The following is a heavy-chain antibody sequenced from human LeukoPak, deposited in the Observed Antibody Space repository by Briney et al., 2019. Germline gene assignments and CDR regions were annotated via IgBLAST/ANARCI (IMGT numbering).Heavy chain of an antibody. V-gene: IGHV4-59*06. CDR1: GGSISSYY. CDR3: ARGLLRTYWYFDL. CDR2: IYYSGST. Sequence: SETLSLTCTVSGGSISSYYWSWIRQPTGKGLEWIGYIYYSGSTYYNPSLKSRVTISADTSKIQFSLKLSSVTAADTAVYYCARGLLRTYWYFDLWGRGTLVTVSS. D-gene: IGHD3-16*01. J-gene: IGHJ2*01.